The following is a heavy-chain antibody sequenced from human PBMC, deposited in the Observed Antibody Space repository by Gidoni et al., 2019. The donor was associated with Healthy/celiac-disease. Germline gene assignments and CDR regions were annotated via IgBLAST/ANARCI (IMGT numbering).Heavy chain of an antibody. Sequence: QVQLVKSRAELKKPWASVKVSCKASVYTFTGYYMHVVRQAPGQGLAWMGWINPNSGGTNYAQKFQGRVTMSRDTSMSTAYMEMSRLRADDTAVYYCARDPPGRDGYKNFMDYWGQGTLVTVSS. CDR2: INPNSGGT. D-gene: IGHD5-18*01. V-gene: IGHV1-2*02. CDR3: ARDPPGRDGYKNFMDY. J-gene: IGHJ4*02. CDR1: VYTFTGYY.